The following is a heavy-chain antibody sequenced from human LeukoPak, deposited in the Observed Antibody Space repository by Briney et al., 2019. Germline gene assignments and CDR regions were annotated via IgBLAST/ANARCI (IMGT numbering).Heavy chain of an antibody. Sequence: ASVKVSCKASGYTFTNYYIHWVRQAPGQGLEGMGIINPSGGSTSYAQKFQGRVTMTRDTSTSTVYMELSSLRSEDTAVYYCAREIGPIQLHLWGSAFDSWGQGTLVTVSS. J-gene: IGHJ4*02. CDR2: INPSGGST. CDR1: GYTFTNYY. D-gene: IGHD5-18*01. CDR3: AREIGPIQLHLWGSAFDS. V-gene: IGHV1-46*01.